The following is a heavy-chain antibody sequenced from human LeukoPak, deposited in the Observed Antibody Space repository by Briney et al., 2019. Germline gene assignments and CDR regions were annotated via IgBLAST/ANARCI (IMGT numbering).Heavy chain of an antibody. CDR3: ARVGITIFGVVSPGFDY. Sequence: SQTLSLTCTVSGGSISSGGYYWSWIRQPPGKGLEWIGYNYHSGSTYYSPSLKSRVTISVDRSKNQFSLKLSSVTAADTAVYYCARVGITIFGVVSPGFDYWGQGTLVTVSS. CDR1: GGSISSGGYY. CDR2: NYHSGST. D-gene: IGHD3-3*01. J-gene: IGHJ4*02. V-gene: IGHV4-30-2*01.